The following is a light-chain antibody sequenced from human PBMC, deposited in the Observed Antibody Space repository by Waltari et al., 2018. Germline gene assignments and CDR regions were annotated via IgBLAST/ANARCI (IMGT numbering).Light chain of an antibody. CDR1: QDIGDY. J-gene: IGKJ3*01. CDR3: QQHNNFPFT. CDR2: DGS. V-gene: IGKV1-33*01. Sequence: DIQMTQSPPSLSASVGDRITITCQASQDIGDYLNWYQQKPGKAPPVLIYDGSNLETGVSSRFGGSGSGTDFTLTISSLQPEDIATYFCQQHNNFPFTFGPGTKVDIK.